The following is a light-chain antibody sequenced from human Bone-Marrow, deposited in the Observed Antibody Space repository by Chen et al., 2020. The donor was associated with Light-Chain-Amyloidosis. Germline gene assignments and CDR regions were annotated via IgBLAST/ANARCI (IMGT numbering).Light chain of an antibody. CDR1: DLPTKY. CDR2: RDT. CDR3: QSADSSGTYEVI. J-gene: IGLJ2*01. V-gene: IGLV3-25*02. Sequence: SYELTQPPSVSVSPGQTARIPCSGDDLPTKYAYWYQQKPGQAPVLVIHRDTERPSGISERFSGSSSGTTAKLTISGVQAEEEADYHCQSADSSGTYEVIFGGGTKLTVL.